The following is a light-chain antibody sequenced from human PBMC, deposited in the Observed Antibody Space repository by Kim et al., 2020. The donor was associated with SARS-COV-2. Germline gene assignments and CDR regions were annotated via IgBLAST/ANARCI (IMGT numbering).Light chain of an antibody. J-gene: IGKJ2*01. CDR2: AAS. CDR3: QQYGRSPPYA. CDR1: QSVSNNY. V-gene: IGKV3-20*01. Sequence: EIVLTQSPGTLSLSPGERATLSCRASQSVSNNYLAWYQQKPGQAPKVLIYAASRRATGIPDRFSGSGSGTDFTLTISRLEPEDFAVYFCQQYGRSPPYAFGQGTKLEI.